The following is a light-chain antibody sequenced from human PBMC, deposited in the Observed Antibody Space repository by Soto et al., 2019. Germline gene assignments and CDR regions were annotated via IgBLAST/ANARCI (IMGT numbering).Light chain of an antibody. Sequence: EIVLTQSPGTLSLSPGERATLSCRASESVTNTYLAWYQHKPGQPPRLLIYGGSRRATGISDRFSGSGSGTDFTLTISRLEPEDFVVYYCQQYGSSPPLTFGGGTKVDIK. V-gene: IGKV3-20*01. J-gene: IGKJ4*01. CDR3: QQYGSSPPLT. CDR1: ESVTNTY. CDR2: GGS.